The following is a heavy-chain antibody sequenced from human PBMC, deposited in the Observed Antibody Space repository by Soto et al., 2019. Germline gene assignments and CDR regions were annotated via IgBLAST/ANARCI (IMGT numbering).Heavy chain of an antibody. CDR3: ARGGDYYYDSTRTVFDY. Sequence: EVQLVESGGGLIQPGGSLRLSCAASGFTVSSNYMSWVRQAPGKGLEWVSVIYSGGSTYYADSVKGRFTISRDNSKNTLYLQMNSLRAEDTAVYYCARGGDYYYDSTRTVFDYWGQGTLVTVSS. D-gene: IGHD3-22*01. CDR1: GFTVSSNY. V-gene: IGHV3-53*01. CDR2: IYSGGST. J-gene: IGHJ4*02.